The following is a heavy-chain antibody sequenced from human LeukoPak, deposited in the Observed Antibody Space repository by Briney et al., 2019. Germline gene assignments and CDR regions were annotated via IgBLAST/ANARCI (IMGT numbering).Heavy chain of an antibody. V-gene: IGHV3-48*03. D-gene: IGHD6-13*01. CDR3: ARDRDRYTSRCFDY. Sequence: GGSLRLSCAASGFTLSSFEMNWVRQAPGKGLEWVSYIGSSGTNIYSADSVKGRFTISRDNAKNSLYLQMNSLRAEDTAVYYCARDRDRYTSRCFDYWGQGTLVTVSS. J-gene: IGHJ4*02. CDR1: GFTLSSFE. CDR2: IGSSGTNI.